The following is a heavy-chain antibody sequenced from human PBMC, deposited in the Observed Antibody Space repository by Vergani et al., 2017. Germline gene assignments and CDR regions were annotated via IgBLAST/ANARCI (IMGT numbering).Heavy chain of an antibody. CDR2: IYPGDSDT. CDR3: ARHESGYGGLNYYYYYMDV. J-gene: IGHJ6*03. Sequence: EVQLVQSGAEVKKPGESLKISCKGSGYSFTSYWIGWVRQMPGKGLEWMGIIYPGDSDTRYSPSFQGQVTISADKSISTAYLQWSSLKASDTAMYYCARHESGYGGLNYYYYYMDVWGKGTTVTVSS. CDR1: GYSFTSYW. D-gene: IGHD4-23*01. V-gene: IGHV5-51*01.